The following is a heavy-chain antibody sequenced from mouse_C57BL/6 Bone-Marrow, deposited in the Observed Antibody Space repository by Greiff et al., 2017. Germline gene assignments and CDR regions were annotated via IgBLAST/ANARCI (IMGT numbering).Heavy chain of an antibody. CDR3: ARRGYGSLAY. CDR1: GFTFSDYY. Sequence: EVQLQESGGGLVQPGGSLKLSCAASGFTFSDYYMYWVRQTPEKRLEWVAYISNGGGSTYYPDTVKGRFTISRDNAKNTLYLQMSRLKSEDTAMYYCARRGYGSLAYWGQGTLVTVSA. J-gene: IGHJ3*01. V-gene: IGHV5-12*01. CDR2: ISNGGGST. D-gene: IGHD1-1*01.